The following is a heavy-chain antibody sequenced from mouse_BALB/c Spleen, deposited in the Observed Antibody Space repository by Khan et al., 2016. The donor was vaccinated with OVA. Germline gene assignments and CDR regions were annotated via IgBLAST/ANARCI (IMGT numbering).Heavy chain of an antibody. CDR1: GYTFTNYG. CDR2: INTYTGEP. D-gene: IGHD2-10*01. CDR3: ARPPYFSYVMVY. J-gene: IGHJ4*01. V-gene: IGHV9-3-1*01. Sequence: QIQLVQSGPELKKPGETVKISCKASGYTFTNYGMNWVKQTPGQGLKWMGWINTYTGEPTYVDDFKGRFAFSLDTSASTAYLQINTLKTEDTATYFCARPPYFSYVMVYWGQGTSVTVSS.